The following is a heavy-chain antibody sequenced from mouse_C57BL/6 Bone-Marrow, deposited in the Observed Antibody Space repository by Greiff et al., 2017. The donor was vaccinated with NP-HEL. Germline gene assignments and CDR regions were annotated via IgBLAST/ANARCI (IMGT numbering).Heavy chain of an antibody. J-gene: IGHJ2*01. V-gene: IGHV1-85*01. Sequence: QVQLQQSGPELVKPGASVKLSCKASGYTFTSYDINWVKQRPGQGLEWIGWIYPRDGSTTYNEKFKGKATLTVDTSSSTAYMELHSLTSEDSAVYFCARIWYYFDYWGQGTTLTVSS. CDR1: GYTFTSYD. CDR2: IYPRDGST. CDR3: ARIWYYFDY.